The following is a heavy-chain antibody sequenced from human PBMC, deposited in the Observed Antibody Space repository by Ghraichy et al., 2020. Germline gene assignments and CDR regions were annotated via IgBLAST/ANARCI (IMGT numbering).Heavy chain of an antibody. CDR2: TSYDGSNK. D-gene: IGHD3-22*01. J-gene: IGHJ6*02. CDR1: GFTFSRFG. Sequence: SCAASGFTFSRFGMHWVRQAPGKGLEWVAVTSYDGSNKYYGDSVKGRFTISRDNSKNTLYLQMNYLRPEDTAVYYCAKERDTSGYYSFRGDYYGMDVWGQGTTVTVS. V-gene: IGHV3-30*18. CDR3: AKERDTSGYYSFRGDYYGMDV.